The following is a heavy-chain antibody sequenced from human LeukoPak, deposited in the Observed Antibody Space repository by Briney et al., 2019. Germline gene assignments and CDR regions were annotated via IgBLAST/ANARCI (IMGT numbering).Heavy chain of an antibody. D-gene: IGHD1-26*01. CDR3: ARDDNSGSYEVYYY. J-gene: IGHJ4*02. V-gene: IGHV3-21*01. Sequence: GGSLRLSCAASGFTFSSYSMTWVRQAPGKGLEWVSSISSSSSYIYYADSMKGRFTISRDNAKNSLYLQMNSLRAEDTAVYYCARDDNSGSYEVYYYWGQGTLVTVSS. CDR1: GFTFSSYS. CDR2: ISSSSSYI.